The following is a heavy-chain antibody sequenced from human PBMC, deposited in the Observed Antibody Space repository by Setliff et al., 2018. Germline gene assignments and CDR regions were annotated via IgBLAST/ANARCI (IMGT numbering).Heavy chain of an antibody. CDR2: IDPKSGRT. D-gene: IGHD3-16*01. J-gene: IGHJ4*02. V-gene: IGHV1-2*02. CDR3: AKQGDLAFDY. CDR1: GYGFLSYG. Sequence: ASVKVSCKPSGYGFLSYGLSWVRQAPGQGLEWMGWIDPKSGRTKYAVKFQGRVTMTRDTSSSTIYMEVNSLTSDDTAVYFCAKQGDLAFDYWGQGTQVTVSS.